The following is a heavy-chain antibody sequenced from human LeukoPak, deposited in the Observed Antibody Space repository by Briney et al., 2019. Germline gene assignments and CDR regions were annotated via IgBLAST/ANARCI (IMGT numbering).Heavy chain of an antibody. CDR1: GGSISSNY. J-gene: IGHJ4*02. Sequence: SETLSLTCTVSGGSISSNYWSWIRQPPGKGLEWIGYIYYSGSTNYNPSLKSRVTISVDTSKNQFSLKLSSVTAADAAVYYCAADYYGSGSYRRNDYFDYWGQGTLVTVSS. CDR3: AADYYGSGSYRRNDYFDY. V-gene: IGHV4-59*01. CDR2: IYYSGST. D-gene: IGHD3-10*01.